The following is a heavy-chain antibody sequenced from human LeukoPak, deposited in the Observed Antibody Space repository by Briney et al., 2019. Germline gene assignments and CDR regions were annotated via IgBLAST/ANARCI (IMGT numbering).Heavy chain of an antibody. CDR1: GYTFTKYG. V-gene: IGHV1-18*01. CDR3: ARDFRATPLDY. Sequence: ASVKVSCKASGYTFTKYGISWVRQAPGQGLEWMGWISAYNGNTNYAQKVQGRVTMTTDTSTSTAYMELRSLGSDDTAVYYCARDFRATPLDYWGQGTLVTVSS. J-gene: IGHJ4*02. CDR2: ISAYNGNT. D-gene: IGHD1-26*01.